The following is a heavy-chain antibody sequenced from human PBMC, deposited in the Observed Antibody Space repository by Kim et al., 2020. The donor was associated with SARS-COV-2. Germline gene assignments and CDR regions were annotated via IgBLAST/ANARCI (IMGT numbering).Heavy chain of an antibody. CDR2: ISTYGNNI. Sequence: GGSLRLSCVVSGFTFSDFEMNWVRQAPGKGLEWVSYISTYGNNIYYEDSVKGRFTISRDNAKNSLYLQMDSLRAEDTAVYYCARVGDWPYYAMDVWGQGTRVSVS. V-gene: IGHV3-48*03. CDR3: ARVGDWPYYAMDV. J-gene: IGHJ6*02. CDR1: GFTFSDFE. D-gene: IGHD3-16*01.